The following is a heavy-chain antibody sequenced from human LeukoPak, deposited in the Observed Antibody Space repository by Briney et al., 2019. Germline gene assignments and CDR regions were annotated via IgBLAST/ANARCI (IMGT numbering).Heavy chain of an antibody. CDR3: AREVYSYGSYYFDY. D-gene: IGHD5-18*01. J-gene: IGHJ4*02. V-gene: IGHV3-7*03. Sequence: GGSLRLSCAASGFTFSSYWMSWVRQAPGKGLEWVANIKQDGSEKYYVDSVKGRFTISRDNAKNSLYLQMNSLRAEDTAVYYCAREVYSYGSYYFDYWGQGTLVTVSS. CDR2: IKQDGSEK. CDR1: GFTFSSYW.